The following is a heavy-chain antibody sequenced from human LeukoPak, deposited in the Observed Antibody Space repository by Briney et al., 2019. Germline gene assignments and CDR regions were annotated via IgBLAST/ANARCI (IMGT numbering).Heavy chain of an antibody. CDR2: IKQDGSEK. CDR3: ARVGRDYDRLDY. J-gene: IGHJ4*02. CDR1: GFTFSSYW. V-gene: IGHV3-7*01. D-gene: IGHD4-17*01. Sequence: GGSLRLSCAASGFTFSSYWVSWVRQAPGKGLEWVANIKQDGSEKYYVDSVKGRFTISRDNAKNSLYLQMNSLRAEDTAVYYCARVGRDYDRLDYWGQGTLVTVSS.